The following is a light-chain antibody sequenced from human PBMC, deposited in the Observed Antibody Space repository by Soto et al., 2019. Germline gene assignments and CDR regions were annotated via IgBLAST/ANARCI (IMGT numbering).Light chain of an antibody. J-gene: IGKJ5*01. CDR2: GAY. V-gene: IGKV3-15*01. CDR1: QSISNH. CDR3: QHDSGWPDT. Sequence: EMLMTQSPATLAVSPGESATLSWRVSQSISNHLTWYQQKPGQPPRLLIYGAYTRATGIPARCSGSGSGTEFTLTISNVQSKDFAVYYCQHDSGWPDTFGQGTRLEIK.